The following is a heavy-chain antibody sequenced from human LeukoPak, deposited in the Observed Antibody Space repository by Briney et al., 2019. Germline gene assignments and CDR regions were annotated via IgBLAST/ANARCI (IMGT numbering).Heavy chain of an antibody. Sequence: SETLSLTCAVYGGSFSGYYWSWIRQPPGKGLEWIGEINHSGSTNYNPSLKSRVTISVATSKNQFSLKLSSVTAADTAVYYCARSQVVRGVIRFDYWGQGTLVTVSS. D-gene: IGHD3-10*01. V-gene: IGHV4-34*01. CDR2: INHSGST. CDR3: ARSQVVRGVIRFDY. CDR1: GGSFSGYY. J-gene: IGHJ4*02.